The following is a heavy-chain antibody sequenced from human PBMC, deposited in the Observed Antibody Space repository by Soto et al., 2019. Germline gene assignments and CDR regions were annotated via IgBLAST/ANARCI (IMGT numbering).Heavy chain of an antibody. V-gene: IGHV3-11*06. J-gene: IGHJ6*02. CDR1: GFFLSNNW. CDR3: ARSSGWRQVGVYNYGLDV. Sequence: QVQLVESGGGWVKPGESLRLSCIGSGFFLSNNWMTWIRQAPGKGLEWVSYISASGEYTFYADSLNDPFIISRDNARNSLWLQINSLTAEDTAVYYCARSSGWRQVGVYNYGLDVWGQGTTVIVSS. CDR2: ISASGEYT. D-gene: IGHD2-8*01.